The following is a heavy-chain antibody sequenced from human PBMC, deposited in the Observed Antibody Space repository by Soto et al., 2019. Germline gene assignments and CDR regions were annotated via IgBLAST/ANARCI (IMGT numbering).Heavy chain of an antibody. CDR3: ARGDSTDCSNAVCSFFYNHDMDV. J-gene: IGHJ6*02. V-gene: IGHV1-2*04. CDR1: GYSFTDYH. D-gene: IGHD2-8*01. Sequence: ASVKVSCKASGYSFTDYHIHWVRQAPGQGLEWLGRINPKSGGTSTAQKFQGWVTMTTDTSISTASMELARLTSDDTAIYYCARGDSTDCSNAVCSFFYNHDMDVWGQGTTVTVSS. CDR2: INPKSGGT.